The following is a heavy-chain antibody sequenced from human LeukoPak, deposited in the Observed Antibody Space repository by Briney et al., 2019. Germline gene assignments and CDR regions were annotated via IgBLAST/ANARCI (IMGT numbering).Heavy chain of an antibody. V-gene: IGHV3-33*08. Sequence: PGGSLRLSCAASGFTFSTYTMHWVRQAPGKGLEWVAVIWYDGSNKYYADSVKGRFTISRDNSKNTLYLQMNSLRAEDTAVYYCARDSSTVTLDYWGQGTLVTVSS. J-gene: IGHJ4*02. CDR1: GFTFSTYT. D-gene: IGHD4-17*01. CDR2: IWYDGSNK. CDR3: ARDSSTVTLDY.